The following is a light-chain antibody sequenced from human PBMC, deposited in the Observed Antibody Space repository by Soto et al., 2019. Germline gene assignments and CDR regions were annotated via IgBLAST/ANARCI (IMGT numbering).Light chain of an antibody. V-gene: IGLV2-14*01. Sequence: QSALTQPASVSGSPGQSITISCTGTSSDVGGYNYVSWYQQHPGKAPKLMIYEVSNRPSGVSNRFSGSKSGNTASLTISGLQAEDEDDYYCSSYTSSSFPWVFGGGTKLTVL. J-gene: IGLJ3*02. CDR2: EVS. CDR3: SSYTSSSFPWV. CDR1: SSDVGGYNY.